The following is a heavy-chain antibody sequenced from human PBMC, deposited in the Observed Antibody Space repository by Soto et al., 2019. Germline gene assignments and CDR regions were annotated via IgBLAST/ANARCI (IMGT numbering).Heavy chain of an antibody. V-gene: IGHV1-24*01. CDR3: ATVPGYCSSTSCYRWFDT. CDR1: GYTLTELS. CDR2: FDPEDGET. J-gene: IGHJ5*02. Sequence: WASVKVSCKVSGYTLTELSMHWVRQAPGKGLEWMGGFDPEDGETIYAQKFQGRVTMTEDTSTDTAYMELSSLRSEDTAVYYCATVPGYCSSTSCYRWFDTWGQGTLVTVSS. D-gene: IGHD2-2*01.